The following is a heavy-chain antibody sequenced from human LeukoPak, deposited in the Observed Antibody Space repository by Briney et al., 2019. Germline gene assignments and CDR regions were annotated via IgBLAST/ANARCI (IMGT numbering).Heavy chain of an antibody. Sequence: PPESLSLACAVYGGSFSGYYWSWVRQPPGKGLEWIGEINHSGSTNYDASHKSRGAISVDTSKNQLALKLRSVTAADTAVYYCARRTYYYDSSGYYYVVKNRYYFDYWGQGTPVTVSS. V-gene: IGHV4-34*01. CDR1: GGSFSGYY. J-gene: IGHJ4*02. CDR3: ARRTYYYDSSGYYYVVKNRYYFDY. D-gene: IGHD3-22*01. CDR2: INHSGST.